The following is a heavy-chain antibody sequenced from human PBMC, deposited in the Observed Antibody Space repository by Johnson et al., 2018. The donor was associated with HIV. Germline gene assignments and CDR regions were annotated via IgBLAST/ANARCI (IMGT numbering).Heavy chain of an antibody. CDR3: ARASGEWDAFDI. Sequence: VQLVESGGGVVQPGRSLRLSCAASGFTFSSYAMHWVRQTPGKGLEWVAVISYDGSNKYYANSVKGRFTIFRDNSKNTLYLQMGSLRAEDMAVYYCARASGEWDAFDIWGQGTVVTVSS. CDR1: GFTFSSYA. V-gene: IGHV3-30*14. CDR2: ISYDGSNK. D-gene: IGHD3-10*01. J-gene: IGHJ3*02.